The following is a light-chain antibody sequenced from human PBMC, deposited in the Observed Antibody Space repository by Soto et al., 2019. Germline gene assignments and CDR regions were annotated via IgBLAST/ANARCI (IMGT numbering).Light chain of an antibody. CDR2: DAS. V-gene: IGKV3-11*01. J-gene: IGKJ4*01. CDR1: QSVSSY. Sequence: EIVLTQSPATLSLSPGERATLSCRASQSVSSYLAWYQQKPGQAPRLLIYDASNRATGIPARFSGSGSGTDFTLTISRLEPEDFAVYYCQQSSNWPLTFGGGTKVEIK. CDR3: QQSSNWPLT.